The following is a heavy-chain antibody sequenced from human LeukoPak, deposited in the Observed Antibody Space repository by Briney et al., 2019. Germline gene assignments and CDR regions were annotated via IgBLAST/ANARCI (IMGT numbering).Heavy chain of an antibody. D-gene: IGHD5-12*01. J-gene: IGHJ5*02. Sequence: ASVKVSCKASGYTFTGYYMHWVRQAPGQGLEWMGWINPNSGGTNYAQKFQGRVTMTRDTSISTAYMELSRLRSDDTAVYYCAREVIVATIGKAHWFDPWGQGTLVTVSS. CDR1: GYTFTGYY. V-gene: IGHV1-2*02. CDR2: INPNSGGT. CDR3: AREVIVATIGKAHWFDP.